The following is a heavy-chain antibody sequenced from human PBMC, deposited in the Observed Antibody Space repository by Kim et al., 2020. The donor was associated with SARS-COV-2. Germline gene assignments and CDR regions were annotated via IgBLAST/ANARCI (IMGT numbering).Heavy chain of an antibody. V-gene: IGHV4-39*01. D-gene: IGHD3-22*01. CDR1: GHSITDPNYE. J-gene: IGHJ3*02. Sequence: SETLSLTCTVSGHSITDPNYEWAWIRQPPGKGLEWIGTIFYTGSTYFNPSLKSRVTLSVDTSKNQFSVRLNSVTAADTAVFYCARLWSSAGIYNRAFDIWGQGTMVTVSP. CDR3: ARLWSSAGIYNRAFDI. CDR2: IFYTGST.